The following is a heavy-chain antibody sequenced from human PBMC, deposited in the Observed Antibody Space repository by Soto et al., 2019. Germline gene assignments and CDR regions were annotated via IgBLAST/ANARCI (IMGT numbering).Heavy chain of an antibody. CDR1: GGVFSGFF. CDR3: ARSRPGCAGDTCYPNFDT. V-gene: IGHV4-34*01. D-gene: IGHD4-17*01. Sequence: PSETLSLTCGVQGGVFSGFFWSWIRQPPGKGLEWIGEIHHSGRTHYTPSLKSRVTMSADTPNKQFSLSLTSVTAADTAVYYCARSRPGCAGDTCYPNFDTWGRGALVTFPS. CDR2: IHHSGRT. J-gene: IGHJ5*02.